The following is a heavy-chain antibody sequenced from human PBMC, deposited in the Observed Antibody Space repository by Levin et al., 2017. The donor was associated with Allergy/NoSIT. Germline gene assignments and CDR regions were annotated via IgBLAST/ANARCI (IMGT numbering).Heavy chain of an antibody. Sequence: GASVKVSCKASGYTFTSYGISWVRQAPGQGLEWMGWISAYNGNTNYAQKLQGRVTMTTDTSTSTAYMELRSLRSDDTAVYYCARGVTGGSGRLIAGEFDYWGQGTLVTVSS. CDR1: GYTFTSYG. V-gene: IGHV1-18*01. D-gene: IGHD3-10*01. CDR2: ISAYNGNT. CDR3: ARGVTGGSGRLIAGEFDY. J-gene: IGHJ4*02.